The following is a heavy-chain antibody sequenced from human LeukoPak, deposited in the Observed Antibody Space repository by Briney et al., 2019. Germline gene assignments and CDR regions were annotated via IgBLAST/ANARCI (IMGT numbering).Heavy chain of an antibody. V-gene: IGHV1-2*02. CDR1: GYTFIGYY. J-gene: IGHJ4*02. CDR3: ARDFLYDSSGYF. Sequence: ASVKVSCKASGYTFIGYYMHWVRQAPGQGLEWMGWINPNSGGTNYAQKFQGRVTMTRDTSISTAYMELSRLRSDDTAVYYCARDFLYDSSGYFWGQGTLVTVSS. CDR2: INPNSGGT. D-gene: IGHD3-22*01.